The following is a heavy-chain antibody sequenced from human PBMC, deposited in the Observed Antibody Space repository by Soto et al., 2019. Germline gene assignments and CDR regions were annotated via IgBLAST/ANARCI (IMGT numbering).Heavy chain of an antibody. D-gene: IGHD6-6*01. J-gene: IGHJ4*02. CDR2: IYYDGNT. CDR3: VIASIEPRVFMYLCDY. V-gene: IGHV4-39*01. Sequence: WGTLSLTCTVSGYSITCSSHYWGWKRQAPGKGLESIANIYYDGNTYYNPSLKSRVTISLDTSKNQFSLRLNSVTAADTAVYYCVIASIEPRVFMYLCDYWGLGTLVSVS. CDR1: GYSITCSSHY.